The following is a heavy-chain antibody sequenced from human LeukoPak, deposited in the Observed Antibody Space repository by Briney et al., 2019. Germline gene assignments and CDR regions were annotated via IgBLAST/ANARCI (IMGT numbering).Heavy chain of an antibody. J-gene: IGHJ6*03. D-gene: IGHD6-13*01. V-gene: IGHV3-53*01. CDR3: ARVERGTSWTRYYYHYYMDV. CDR2: IYSGGLT. Sequence: PGGSLRLSCRAPGFPVSDNYMSWVPRAPGKGLEWVSVIYSGGLTYYADSVKGRFTISRDNSKNTLFLQMNSLRAEDTAVYFCARVERGTSWTRYYYHYYMDVWGKGTTVTVSS. CDR1: GFPVSDNY.